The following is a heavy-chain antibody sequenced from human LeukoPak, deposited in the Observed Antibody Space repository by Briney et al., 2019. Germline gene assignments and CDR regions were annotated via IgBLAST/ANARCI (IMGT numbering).Heavy chain of an antibody. V-gene: IGHV3-30*04. CDR3: ARTPERFGQGQLDY. J-gene: IGHJ4*02. CDR1: GFTFSSFA. Sequence: GGSLRLSCEASGFTFSSFAMHWVRQAPGKGLEWVTLISYHGSNKEYAGSVKGRFIISRDNSKNTLYLEMNTLRIEDTGVYYCARTPERFGQGQLDYWGQGTLVTVSS. D-gene: IGHD3-10*01. CDR2: ISYHGSNK.